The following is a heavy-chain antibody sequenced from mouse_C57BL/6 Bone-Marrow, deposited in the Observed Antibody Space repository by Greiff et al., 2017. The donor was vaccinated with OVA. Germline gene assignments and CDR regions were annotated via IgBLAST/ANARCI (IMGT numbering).Heavy chain of an antibody. CDR1: GYTFTSYW. V-gene: IGHV1-50*01. J-gene: IGHJ4*01. Sequence: QVQLKESGAELVKPGASVKLSCKASGYTFTSYWMQWVKQRPGQGLEWIGEIDPSDSYTNYNQKFKGKATLTVDTSSSTAYMQLSSLTSEDSAVYYCALYYSNYAMDYWGQGTSVTVSS. D-gene: IGHD2-5*01. CDR2: IDPSDSYT. CDR3: ALYYSNYAMDY.